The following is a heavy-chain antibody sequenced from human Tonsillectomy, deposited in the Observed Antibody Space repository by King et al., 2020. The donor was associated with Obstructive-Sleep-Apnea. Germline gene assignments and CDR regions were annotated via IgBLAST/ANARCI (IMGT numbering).Heavy chain of an antibody. D-gene: IGHD3-22*01. Sequence: EVQLVESGGGLVQPGGSLRLSFVASGFTFSSYWVSWVRQAPWKGLEWVAKTNQDGREKNYVDSGKGRFSIPRDNAKNSVSLQMNSLRAEDTAVYYCGRFRWYYDGDGHFDYWGQGSLVTVSS. J-gene: IGHJ4*02. CDR2: TNQDGREK. CDR3: GRFRWYYDGDGHFDY. V-gene: IGHV3-7*03. CDR1: GFTFSSYW.